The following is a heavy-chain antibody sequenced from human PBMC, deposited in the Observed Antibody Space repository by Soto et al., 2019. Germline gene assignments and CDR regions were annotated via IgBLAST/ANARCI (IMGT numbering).Heavy chain of an antibody. CDR2: INHSGST. Sequence: SETLSLTCAVYGGSFSGYYWSWIRQPPGKGLEWIGEINHSGSTNYNPSLKSRVTISVETSKTQFSLKLSSVTAADTAVYYCARGGSHYYGSGSYGDYMDVWGKGTTVTVSS. V-gene: IGHV4-34*01. J-gene: IGHJ6*03. CDR3: ARGGSHYYGSGSYGDYMDV. CDR1: GGSFSGYY. D-gene: IGHD3-10*01.